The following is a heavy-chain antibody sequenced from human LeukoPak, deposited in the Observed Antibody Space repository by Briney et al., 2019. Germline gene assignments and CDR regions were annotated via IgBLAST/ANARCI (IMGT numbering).Heavy chain of an antibody. CDR2: ISWNSGSI. Sequence: HSGRSLRLSRAASGFTFDDYAMHWVRQAPGKGLEWVSGISWNSGSIGYADSVKGRFTISRDNAKNSLYLQMNSLRAEDTALYYCAKDTDYDFWSGTVGFDYWGQGTLVTVSS. CDR1: GFTFDDYA. J-gene: IGHJ4*02. CDR3: AKDTDYDFWSGTVGFDY. V-gene: IGHV3-9*01. D-gene: IGHD3-3*01.